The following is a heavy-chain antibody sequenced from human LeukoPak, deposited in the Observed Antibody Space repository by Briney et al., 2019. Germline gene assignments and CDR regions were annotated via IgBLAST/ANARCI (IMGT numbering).Heavy chain of an antibody. CDR3: AREKGIMVREIALDI. Sequence: GGSLRLSCAASGFTFSSYAMSWVRQAQGRGWEGVSAISGSGGSTYYADSVKGRFTISRDNSKNTLYLQMNSLRAEDTAVYYCAREKGIMVREIALDIWGQGTMVTVSS. D-gene: IGHD3-10*01. V-gene: IGHV3-23*01. CDR2: ISGSGGST. J-gene: IGHJ3*02. CDR1: GFTFSSYA.